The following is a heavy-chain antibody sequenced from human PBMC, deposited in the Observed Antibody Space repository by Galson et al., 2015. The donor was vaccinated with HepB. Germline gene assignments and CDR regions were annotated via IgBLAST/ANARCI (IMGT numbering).Heavy chain of an antibody. V-gene: IGHV1-18*04. D-gene: IGHD2-21*02. J-gene: IGHJ3*02. CDR2: ISAYNGNT. CDR3: ARERSVLAYCGGDCYSMGAFDI. CDR1: GYTFTSYG. Sequence: SVKVSCKASGYTFTSYGISWVRQAPGQGLEWMGWISAYNGNTNYAQKLQGRVTMTTDTSTSTAYMELRSLRSDDTAVYYCARERSVLAYCGGDCYSMGAFDIWGQGTMVTVSS.